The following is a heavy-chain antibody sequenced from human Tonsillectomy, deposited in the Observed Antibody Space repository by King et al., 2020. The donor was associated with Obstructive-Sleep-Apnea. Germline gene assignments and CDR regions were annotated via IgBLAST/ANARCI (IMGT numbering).Heavy chain of an antibody. CDR1: GFTFSSYA. J-gene: IGHJ3*02. Sequence: VQLVESGGGVVQPGRSLRLSCAASGFTFSSYAMHWVRQAPGKGLEWVAVISYDGSNKYYADSVKGRFTISRDNSKNTLYLQMNSLRAEDTAVYYCARESAVGAFDIWGQGTMVTVSS. CDR2: ISYDGSNK. V-gene: IGHV3-30*04. CDR3: ARESAVGAFDI.